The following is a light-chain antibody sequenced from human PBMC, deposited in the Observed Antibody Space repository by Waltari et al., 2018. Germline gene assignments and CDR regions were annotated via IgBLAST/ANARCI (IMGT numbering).Light chain of an antibody. Sequence: EIVLTQSPGTLSLSPGERATLSCRSSQTVSSNYLAWYQQKPGQAPRLLIYGASSRATGIPDRFRCRGSGTDFTLAISRLEPEDFGVYYCQQYGTSLRTFGGGTKVEIK. CDR1: QTVSSNY. J-gene: IGKJ4*01. CDR3: QQYGTSLRT. V-gene: IGKV3-20*01. CDR2: GAS.